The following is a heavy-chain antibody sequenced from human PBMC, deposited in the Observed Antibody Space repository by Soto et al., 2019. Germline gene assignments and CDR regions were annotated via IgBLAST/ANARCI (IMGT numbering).Heavy chain of an antibody. J-gene: IGHJ4*02. CDR2: IFYSGNS. CDR3: ARLSSLYYNSDYGGYYFDY. CDR1: GGSISGGDYY. Sequence: QVQLQESGPGLVKPSQTLSLTCTVSGGSISGGDYYWSWIRPHPGKGLAWIGYIFYSGNSFYNPSRKSGVNISVDTAKNQSALQLSSVTAADTAIYYCARLSSLYYNSDYGGYYFDYWGQGTLVAVAS. D-gene: IGHD3-10*01. V-gene: IGHV4-31*03.